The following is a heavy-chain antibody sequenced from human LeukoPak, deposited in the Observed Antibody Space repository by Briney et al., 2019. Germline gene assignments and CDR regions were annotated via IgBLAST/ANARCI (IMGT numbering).Heavy chain of an antibody. CDR2: IIPIFGTA. V-gene: IGHV1-69*13. D-gene: IGHD3-22*01. CDR1: GYTFTGYY. J-gene: IGHJ4*02. Sequence: SVKVSCKASGYTFTGYYMHWVRQAPGQGLEWMGGIIPIFGTANYAQKFQGRVTITADESTSTAYMELSSLRSEDTAVYYCASVGAGDSSGYYDFDYWGQGTLVTVSS. CDR3: ASVGAGDSSGYYDFDY.